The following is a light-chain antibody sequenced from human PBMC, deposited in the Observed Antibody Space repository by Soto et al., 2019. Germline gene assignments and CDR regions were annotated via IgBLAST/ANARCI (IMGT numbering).Light chain of an antibody. CDR1: RYDIGAYDY. CDR2: EVT. CDR3: NSYTNSSAVV. J-gene: IGLJ2*01. Sequence: QSALTQPASVAGSPGQSSSISCSGSRYDIGAYDYVSWYQQHPGNAPKLLVYEVTNRPSGVSDRFSGSKSGNTASLTISGLQAEDEADYYCNSYTNSSAVVFGGGTKVTVL. V-gene: IGLV2-14*01.